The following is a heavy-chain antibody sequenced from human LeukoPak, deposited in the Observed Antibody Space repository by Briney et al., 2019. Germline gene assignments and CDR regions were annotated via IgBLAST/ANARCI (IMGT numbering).Heavy chain of an antibody. CDR1: GFTFSSYA. CDR2: ISYDGSNK. D-gene: IGHD1-1*01. Sequence: GGSLRLSCAASGFTFSSYAMHWVRQAPGKGLEWGAVISYDGSNKYYADSVKGRFTISRDNYKNTLYLQMNSLRAEDTAVYYCATWDFFTGTTKGAFDIWGQGTMVTVSS. CDR3: ATWDFFTGTTKGAFDI. J-gene: IGHJ3*02. V-gene: IGHV3-30-3*01.